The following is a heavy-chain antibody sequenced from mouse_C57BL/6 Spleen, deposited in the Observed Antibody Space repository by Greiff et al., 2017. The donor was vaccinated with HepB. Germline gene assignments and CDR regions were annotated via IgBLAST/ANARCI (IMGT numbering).Heavy chain of an antibody. V-gene: IGHV5-17*01. CDR3: AKEIPFDY. CDR1: GFNFSDYG. CDR2: ISSGNSTI. Sequence: DVKLVESGGGLVKPGGSLKFSCAASGFNFSDYGMHWVRQAPEKGLEWVAYISSGNSTIYYAATVKGRFTISRDNAKNTLFLQMTSLRSEDTAMYYCAKEIPFDYWGQGTSLTVSS. J-gene: IGHJ2*02.